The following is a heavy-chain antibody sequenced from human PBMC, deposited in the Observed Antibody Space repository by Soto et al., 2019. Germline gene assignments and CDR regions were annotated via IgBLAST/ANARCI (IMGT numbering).Heavy chain of an antibody. CDR1: GFTFSGSA. Sequence: LRLSCAASGFTFSGSAMHWVRQASGKGLEWVGRIRSKANSYATAYAASVKGRFTISRDNSKNTLYLQMNSLRAEDTAIYYCGKASTYPLDGVDVWGQGTTVTVSS. D-gene: IGHD3-16*01. J-gene: IGHJ6*02. CDR2: IRSKANSYAT. CDR3: GKASTYPLDGVDV. V-gene: IGHV3-73*01.